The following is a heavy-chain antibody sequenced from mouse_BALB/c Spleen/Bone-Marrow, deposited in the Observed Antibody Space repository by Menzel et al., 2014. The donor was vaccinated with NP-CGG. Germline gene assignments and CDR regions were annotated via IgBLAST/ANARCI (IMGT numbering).Heavy chain of an antibody. CDR1: GYTFTSYW. V-gene: IGHV1S41*01. CDR3: ARRYFDV. J-gene: IGHJ1*01. CDR2: IAPGSGST. Sequence: DLVKPGASVKLSCKASGYTFTSYWINWIKQRPGQGLEWIGRIAPGSGSTYYNEMFKGKATLTVDTSSSTACIQLSSLSSEDSAVYLCARRYFDVWGAGTTVTVSS.